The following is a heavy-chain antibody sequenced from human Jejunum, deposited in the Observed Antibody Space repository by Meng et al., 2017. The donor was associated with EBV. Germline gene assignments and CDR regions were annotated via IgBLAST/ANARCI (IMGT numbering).Heavy chain of an antibody. V-gene: IGHV1-2*06. D-gene: IGHD3-16*01. CDR3: AREGLVGDLRYFDL. J-gene: IGHJ2*01. CDR2: INPNSGGA. Sequence: QREPVQVGGEVKNLGAPVKVFCKASAYTFAGYYMHWVRQAPGQGLEWMGRINPNSGGANYAQKLQGRVTMTRDTSISTAYMELSRLRSDDTAVYYCAREGLVGDLRYFDLWGRGTLVTVSS. CDR1: AYTFAGYY.